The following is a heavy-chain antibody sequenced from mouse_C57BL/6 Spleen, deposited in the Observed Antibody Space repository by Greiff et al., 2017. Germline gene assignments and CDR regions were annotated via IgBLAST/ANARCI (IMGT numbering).Heavy chain of an antibody. CDR2: ISIGGSYT. J-gene: IGHJ3*01. CDR1: GFTFSSYG. D-gene: IGHD2-4*01. CDR3: ARPYDYDVAY. V-gene: IGHV5-6*01. Sequence: VQLKESGGDLVKPGGSLKLSCAASGFTFSSYGMSWVRQTPDKRLEWVATISIGGSYTYYPDSVKGRFTISRDNAKNTLYLQMSSLKSEDTAMYYCARPYDYDVAYWGQGTLVTVSA.